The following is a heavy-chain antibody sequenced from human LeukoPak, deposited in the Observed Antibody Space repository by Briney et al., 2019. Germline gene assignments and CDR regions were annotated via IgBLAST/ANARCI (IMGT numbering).Heavy chain of an antibody. CDR1: GFTFRSYA. J-gene: IGHJ4*02. CDR3: ARAGNIRFDY. Sequence: GGSLRLSCAASGFTFRSYAMSWVRQAPGEGLEWVSGISGSDGSTYYADSVKGRFTISRDNSKNTLYLQMNSLRAEDTALYYCARAGNIRFDYWGQGTLVTVSS. D-gene: IGHD1/OR15-1a*01. CDR2: ISGSDGST. V-gene: IGHV3-23*01.